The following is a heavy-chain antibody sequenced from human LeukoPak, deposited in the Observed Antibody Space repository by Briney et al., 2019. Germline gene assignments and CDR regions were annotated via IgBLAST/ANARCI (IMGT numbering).Heavy chain of an antibody. CDR1: GGSISSSSYY. CDR2: IYYSGST. V-gene: IGHV4-39*01. D-gene: IGHD6-6*01. Sequence: SETLSLXCTVSGGSISSSSYYWGWIRQPPGKGLEGIGSIYYSGSTYYNPSLKSRVTISVDTSKNQFSLKLSSVTAADTAVYYCASIAARRGYYFDYWGQGTLVTVSS. J-gene: IGHJ4*02. CDR3: ASIAARRGYYFDY.